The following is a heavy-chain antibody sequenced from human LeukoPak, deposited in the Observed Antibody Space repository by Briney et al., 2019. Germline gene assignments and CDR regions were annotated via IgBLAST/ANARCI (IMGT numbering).Heavy chain of an antibody. J-gene: IGHJ6*02. Sequence: GRSLRLSCAASGFTFSSYGMHWVRQAPGKGLEWVAVIWSDGSSKHYADSVNGRFTISRDNPKNTLYLQMNSLRAEDTAVYYCARGQPPSYYNMDVWGQGTTVSVSS. CDR2: IWSDGSSK. CDR1: GFTFSSYG. V-gene: IGHV3-33*01. CDR3: ARGQPPSYYNMDV. D-gene: IGHD6-13*01.